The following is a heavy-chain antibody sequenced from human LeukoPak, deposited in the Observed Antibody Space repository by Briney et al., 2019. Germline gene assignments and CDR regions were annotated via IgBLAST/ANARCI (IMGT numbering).Heavy chain of an antibody. D-gene: IGHD1-26*01. J-gene: IGHJ4*02. CDR3: ARSSAIVGGTRGFDY. Sequence: RRGESLKISCRGSGYSFTTYWIAWVRQMPGKGLEWMGIIYPADSDTRYSPTFQGQVTISADKSITTAYLQWSSLKASDTAMYYCARSSAIVGGTRGFDYWGQGTLVTVSS. CDR1: GYSFTTYW. V-gene: IGHV5-51*01. CDR2: IYPADSDT.